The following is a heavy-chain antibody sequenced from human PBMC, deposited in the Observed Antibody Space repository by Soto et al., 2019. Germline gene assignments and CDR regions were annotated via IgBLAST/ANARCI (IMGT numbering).Heavy chain of an antibody. CDR3: AKDLHTTIPVATHF. CDR1: GFTFSTFA. V-gene: IGHV3-23*01. Sequence: EMLLLDSGGGLVQPGGSLRLSCAASGFTFSTFAMTWVRQPPGKGLEWVSGISYSGDDTYYADSVNGRFTISRDNSKNTLYLQMDSLRAEDTAIYYCAKDLHTTIPVATHFWGRETLVTVSS. CDR2: ISYSGDDT. D-gene: IGHD6-19*01. J-gene: IGHJ4*02.